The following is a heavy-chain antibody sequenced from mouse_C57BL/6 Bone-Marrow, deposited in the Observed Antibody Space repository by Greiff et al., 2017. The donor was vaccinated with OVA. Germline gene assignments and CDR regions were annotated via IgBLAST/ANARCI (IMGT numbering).Heavy chain of an antibody. CDR3: ARSASLSFDY. CDR1: GYTFTSYW. Sequence: VQLQQPGAELVKPGASVKLSCKASGYTFTSYWMHWVKQRPGQGLEWIGMIHPNSGSTNYNEKFKSKATLTVDKSTSTAYMQRSSLTSEDSAVYYYARSASLSFDYWGQGTTLTVSS. D-gene: IGHD6-1*01. J-gene: IGHJ2*01. CDR2: IHPNSGST. V-gene: IGHV1-64*01.